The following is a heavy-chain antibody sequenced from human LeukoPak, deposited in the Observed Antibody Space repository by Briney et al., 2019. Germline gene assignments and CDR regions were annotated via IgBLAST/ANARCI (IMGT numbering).Heavy chain of an antibody. CDR2: IYSSGST. J-gene: IGHJ5*02. CDR3: ARDPAAAGTAEDWFDP. D-gene: IGHD6-13*01. Sequence: SETLSLTCTVSGYSISTGYYWSWIRQPPGNGLEWIGYIYSSGSTNYNPSLKSRVTMSVDTSKNQFSLKLSSVTAADTAVYYCARDPAAAGTAEDWFDPWGQGTLVTVSS. CDR1: GYSISTGYY. V-gene: IGHV4-59*12.